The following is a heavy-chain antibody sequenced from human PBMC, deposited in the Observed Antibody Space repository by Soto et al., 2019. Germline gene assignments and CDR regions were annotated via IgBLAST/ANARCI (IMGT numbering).Heavy chain of an antibody. J-gene: IGHJ4*02. CDR3: ERATATSSSFSGY. V-gene: IGHV1-8*01. CDR1: GYTFTNYD. Sequence: QVQLVQSGAEVKKTGASVKVSCKASGYTFTNYDINWVRQANGRGLEWMGWMNTNSGNTVYAEKFQCIVPNTWYKSITTAYMARSRLTSDDTAVSYGERATATSSSFSGYCGQGTLVTVSS. D-gene: IGHD2-21*02. CDR2: MNTNSGNT.